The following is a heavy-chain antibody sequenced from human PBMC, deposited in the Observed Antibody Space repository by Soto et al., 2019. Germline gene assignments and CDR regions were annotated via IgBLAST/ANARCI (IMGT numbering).Heavy chain of an antibody. D-gene: IGHD3-22*01. CDR1: GFTFDDYG. CDR3: ARGEYYDSSGLSLGPIGY. Sequence: GGSLRLSCAASGFTFDDYGMSWVRQAPGKGLEWVSGINWNGGSTGYADSVKGRFTISRDNAKNSLYLQMNSLRAEDTALYYCARGEYYDSSGLSLGPIGYWGQGTLVTVSS. V-gene: IGHV3-20*04. CDR2: INWNGGST. J-gene: IGHJ4*02.